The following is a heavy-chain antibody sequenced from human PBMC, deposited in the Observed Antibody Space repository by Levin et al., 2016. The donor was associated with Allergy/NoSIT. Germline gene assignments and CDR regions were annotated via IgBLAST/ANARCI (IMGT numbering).Heavy chain of an antibody. Sequence: GGSLRLSCAASGFTFSSYAMHWVRQAPGKGLEWVAVISYDGSNKYYADSVKGRFTISRDNSKNTLYLQMNSLRAEDTAVYYCARETGYSSSWYYFDYWGQGTLVTVSS. CDR1: GFTFSSYA. D-gene: IGHD6-13*01. CDR3: ARETGYSSSWYYFDY. CDR2: ISYDGSNK. J-gene: IGHJ4*02. V-gene: IGHV3-30*04.